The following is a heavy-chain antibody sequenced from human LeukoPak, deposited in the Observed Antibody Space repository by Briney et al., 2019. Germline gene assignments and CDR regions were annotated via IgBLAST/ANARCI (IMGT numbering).Heavy chain of an antibody. CDR1: GGSISSYY. Sequence: SETLSLTCTVSGGSISSYYWSWIRQPPGKGLEWIGYIYYSGSTYYNPSLKSRVTISVDTSKNQFSLKLSSVTAADTAVYYCARDGGIAVAGLDYWGQGTLVTVSS. V-gene: IGHV4-59*12. CDR2: IYYSGST. CDR3: ARDGGIAVAGLDY. J-gene: IGHJ4*02. D-gene: IGHD6-19*01.